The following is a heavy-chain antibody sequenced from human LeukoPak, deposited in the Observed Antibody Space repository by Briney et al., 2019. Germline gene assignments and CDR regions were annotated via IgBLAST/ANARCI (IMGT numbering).Heavy chain of an antibody. J-gene: IGHJ5*02. Sequence: SETLSLTCAVYGGSFSGYYWSWIRQPPGKGLEWIGEINHSGSTNYNPSLKSRVTISVDTSKNQFSLKLSSVTAADTAVYYCARGGGYDSWFDPWGQGTPVTVSS. CDR3: ARGGGYDSWFDP. CDR1: GGSFSGYY. D-gene: IGHD5-12*01. CDR2: INHSGST. V-gene: IGHV4-34*01.